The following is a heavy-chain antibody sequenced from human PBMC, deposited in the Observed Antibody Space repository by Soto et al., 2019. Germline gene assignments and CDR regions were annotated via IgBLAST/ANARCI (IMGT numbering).Heavy chain of an antibody. J-gene: IGHJ6*04. Sequence: SVKVSCKASGGTFSSYATSWVRQAPGEGLEWMGGIIPIFGTANYAQKFQGRVTITADESTSTAYMELSSLRSEDTAVYYCARDVSAERSSWYRDYYCYCMDVWVKGTTVKVS. CDR2: IIPIFGTA. V-gene: IGHV1-69*13. CDR1: GGTFSSYA. D-gene: IGHD6-13*01. CDR3: ARDVSAERSSWYRDYYCYCMDV.